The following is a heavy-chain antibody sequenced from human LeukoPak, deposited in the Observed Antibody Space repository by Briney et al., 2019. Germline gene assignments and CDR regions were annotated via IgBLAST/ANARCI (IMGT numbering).Heavy chain of an antibody. CDR3: ARVGREGCSTTDRYSWFDP. V-gene: IGHV1-3*01. CDR2: IDVGKGNT. J-gene: IGHJ5*02. D-gene: IGHD2-2*01. CDR1: GYTFPSYS. Sequence: GASVKVSCKASGYTFPSYSIHWVRQAPGHRLEWVGWIDVGKGNTKYSQKFQGRVTITSDTSASTAYMELSSLRSEDTALYFCARVGREGCSTTDRYSWFDPWGQGTLVTVSS.